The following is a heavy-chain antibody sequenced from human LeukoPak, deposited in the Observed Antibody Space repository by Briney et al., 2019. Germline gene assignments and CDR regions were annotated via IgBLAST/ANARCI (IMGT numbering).Heavy chain of an antibody. CDR3: ARGSGRYDYVWGSYRSNWFDP. D-gene: IGHD3-16*02. CDR1: GFSFRSYN. V-gene: IGHV3-21*01. J-gene: IGHJ5*02. CDR2: ISSSSSYI. Sequence: GGSLRLSCAASGFSFRSYNMNWVRQAPGKGLEWVSSISSSSSYIYYADSVKGRFTISRDNAKNSLYLQMNSLRAGDTAVYYCARGSGRYDYVWGSYRSNWFDPWGQGTLVTVSS.